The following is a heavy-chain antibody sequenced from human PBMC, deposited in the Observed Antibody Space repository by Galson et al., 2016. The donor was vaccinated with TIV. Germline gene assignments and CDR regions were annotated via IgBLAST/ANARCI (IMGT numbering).Heavy chain of an antibody. CDR2: INENGRDT. Sequence: SLRLSCAVSGFDLRKSWMAWIRQAPGKGLESVANINENGRDTYYVDSVRGRFTVSKDRRGDFIYLNMNNVRAADTAVYFCARDANIGDDAGWFLDLWGRGTLVTVSS. CDR3: ARDANIGDDAGWFLDL. D-gene: IGHD1-1*01. CDR1: GFDLRKSW. J-gene: IGHJ2*01. V-gene: IGHV3-7*03.